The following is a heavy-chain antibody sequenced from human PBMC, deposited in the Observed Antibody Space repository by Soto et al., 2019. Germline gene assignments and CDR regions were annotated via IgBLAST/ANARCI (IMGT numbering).Heavy chain of an antibody. J-gene: IGHJ2*01. CDR3: AKSMGVYSSGWYPPAAADWYFDL. CDR2: ISGSGGST. D-gene: IGHD6-19*01. V-gene: IGHV3-23*01. Sequence: GGSLRLSCAASGFTFSSYAMSWVRQAPGKGLEWVSAISGSGGSTYYADAVKGRFTISRDNSKNTLYLQMNSLRAEDTAVYYCAKSMGVYSSGWYPPAAADWYFDLWGRGTLVTVSS. CDR1: GFTFSSYA.